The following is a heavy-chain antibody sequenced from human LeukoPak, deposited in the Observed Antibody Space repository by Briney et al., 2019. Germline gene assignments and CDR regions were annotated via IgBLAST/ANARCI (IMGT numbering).Heavy chain of an antibody. CDR3: ARVRDGSNYGGFDH. CDR1: GGSINGHY. CDR2: VYYSGST. Sequence: SETLSLTCTVSGGSINGHYWSWIRQPPGKGLEWIGYVYYSGSTNYNPSLKSRVTISADTSKNRIFLIMSSVTAADTAVYYCARVRDGSNYGGFDHWGQGTLVTVSS. V-gene: IGHV4-59*11. J-gene: IGHJ4*02. D-gene: IGHD5-24*01.